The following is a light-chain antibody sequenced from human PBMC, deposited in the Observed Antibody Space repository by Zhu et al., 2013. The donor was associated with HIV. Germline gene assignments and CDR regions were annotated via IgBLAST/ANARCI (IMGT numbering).Light chain of an antibody. CDR1: QSLLYSNGDNY. CDR2: LGS. J-gene: IGKJ2*03. CDR3: MQALQTPYS. V-gene: IGKV2-28*01. Sequence: DVVMTQSPLSLPVTPGEPASISCRSSQSLLYSNGDNYLDWYLQKPGQSPQLLIYLGSNRASGVPDRFSGSGSGTDFTLRISRVEAEDVGVYYCMQALQTPYSFGQGTKLEIK.